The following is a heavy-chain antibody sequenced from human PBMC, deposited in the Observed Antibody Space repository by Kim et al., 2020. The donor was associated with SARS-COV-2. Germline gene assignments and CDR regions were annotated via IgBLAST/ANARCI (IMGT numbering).Heavy chain of an antibody. V-gene: IGHV1-8*01. D-gene: IGHD3-3*01. J-gene: IGHJ6*02. CDR3: ARRYYDFWSGYAFYYYYGMDV. Sequence: ASVKVSCKASGYTFTSYDINWVRQATGQGLEWMGWMNPNSGNTGYAQKFQGRVTMTRNTSISTAYMELSSLRSEDTAVYYCARRYYDFWSGYAFYYYYGMDVWGQGTTVTVSS. CDR2: MNPNSGNT. CDR1: GYTFTSYD.